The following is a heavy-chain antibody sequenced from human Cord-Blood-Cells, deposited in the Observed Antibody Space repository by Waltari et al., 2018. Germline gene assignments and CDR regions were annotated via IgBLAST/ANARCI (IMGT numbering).Heavy chain of an antibody. CDR3: AKQAAAPGITGTFDY. V-gene: IGHV1-69*01. J-gene: IGHJ4*02. Sequence: QVQLVQSGAEVKKPGSSVKVSCKASGGTFSSYAISWVRQDPGQGLEWMGGIIPIFGTANYAQKFQGRVTITADESTSTAYMELSSLRSEDTAVYYCAKQAAAPGITGTFDYWGQGTLVTVSS. CDR1: GGTFSSYA. D-gene: IGHD1-7*01. CDR2: IIPIFGTA.